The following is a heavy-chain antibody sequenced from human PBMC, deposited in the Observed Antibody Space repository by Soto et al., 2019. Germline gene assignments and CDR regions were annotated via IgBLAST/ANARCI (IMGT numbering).Heavy chain of an antibody. V-gene: IGHV1-69*06. CDR2: IIPIFGTA. Sequence: SVKVSCKASGGTFSSYAISWVRQAPGQGLEWMGGIIPIFGTANYAQKFQGRVTITADKSKSTAQMELSSLRSDDTAVYYCARTPISYFVYWGQGDLVTVSS. CDR3: ARTPISYFVY. J-gene: IGHJ4*02. CDR1: GGTFSSYA.